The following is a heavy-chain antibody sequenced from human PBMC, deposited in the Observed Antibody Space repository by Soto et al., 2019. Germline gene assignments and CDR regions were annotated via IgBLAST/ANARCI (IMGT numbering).Heavy chain of an antibody. Sequence: ASVKVSCKASGYTFTSYGISWVRQAPGQGLEWMGWISAYNGKTNYAQKLQGRVTMTTDTSTSTAYMELRSLRSDDTAVYYCARDFLPYYDFRSGYYTHWYYYYGMDVWGQGTTVTVSS. D-gene: IGHD3-3*01. CDR2: ISAYNGKT. V-gene: IGHV1-18*01. CDR3: ARDFLPYYDFRSGYYTHWYYYYGMDV. CDR1: GYTFTSYG. J-gene: IGHJ6*02.